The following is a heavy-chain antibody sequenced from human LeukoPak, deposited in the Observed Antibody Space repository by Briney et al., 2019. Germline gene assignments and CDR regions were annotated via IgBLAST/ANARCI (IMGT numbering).Heavy chain of an antibody. CDR1: GFTVSSNY. V-gene: IGHV3-7*04. Sequence: PGGSLRLSCAASGFTVSSNYMNWVRQAPGKGLEWVAKIKQDGSEKYFVDSVKGRFTISRDNAKNSLYLQMNSLRAEDTAVYYCARGYYGMDVWGQGTTVTVSS. CDR3: ARGYYGMDV. CDR2: IKQDGSEK. J-gene: IGHJ6*02.